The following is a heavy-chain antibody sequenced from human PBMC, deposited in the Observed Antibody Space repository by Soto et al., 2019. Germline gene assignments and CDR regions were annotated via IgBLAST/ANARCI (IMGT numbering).Heavy chain of an antibody. V-gene: IGHV3-53*01. D-gene: IGHD6-19*01. CDR2: IYSGGST. CDR1: GFTVSSNY. CDR3: ERDLVAAVAGLHYYYYYGMDV. J-gene: IGHJ6*02. Sequence: GGSLRLSCAASGFTVSSNYMSWVRQAPGKGLEWVSVIYSGGSTYYADSVKGRFTISRDNSKNTLYLQMNSLRAEDTAVYYCERDLVAAVAGLHYYYYYGMDVWGQGTTVTVSS.